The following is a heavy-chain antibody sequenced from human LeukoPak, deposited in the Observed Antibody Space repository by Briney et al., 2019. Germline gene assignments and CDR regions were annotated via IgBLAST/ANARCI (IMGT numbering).Heavy chain of an antibody. CDR1: GFTFSSYA. CDR3: ARRDSSGYYSADDY. V-gene: IGHV3-64*04. Sequence: GGSLRLSCAASGFTFSSYAMHWVRQAPGKGLEYVSAISSNGGSTYYADSVKGRFTISRDNSKNTLYLQMNSLRAEDTAVYYCARRDSSGYYSADDYWGQGTLVTVSS. D-gene: IGHD3-22*01. CDR2: ISSNGGST. J-gene: IGHJ4*02.